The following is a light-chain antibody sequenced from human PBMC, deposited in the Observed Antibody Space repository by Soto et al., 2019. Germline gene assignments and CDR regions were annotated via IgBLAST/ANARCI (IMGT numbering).Light chain of an antibody. J-gene: IGKJ4*01. CDR1: QSVNSFF. V-gene: IGKV3-20*01. Sequence: EIVLTQSPGTLSLSPGERATLSCRANQSVNSFFLGWYQQKPGQAPRPLIYGASIRATGIPDRFSGSGSGTDFTLTISRLEPEDFAVYYCQEYNDWRPITFGGGTKVDIK. CDR2: GAS. CDR3: QEYNDWRPIT.